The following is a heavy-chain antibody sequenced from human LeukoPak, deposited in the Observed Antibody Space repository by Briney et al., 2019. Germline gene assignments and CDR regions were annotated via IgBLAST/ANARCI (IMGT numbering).Heavy chain of an antibody. Sequence: SETLSLTCTVSGGSMSSYYWSWIRQPPGKGLEWIAYIFSSGSTNYNPFLKSRVTISVDTSKNQVSLKLSSVTAADTAVYYCARHPPRDSSGNDAFDMWGQGTMVTVSS. D-gene: IGHD3-22*01. J-gene: IGHJ3*02. V-gene: IGHV4-59*08. CDR2: IFSSGST. CDR3: ARHPPRDSSGNDAFDM. CDR1: GGSMSSYY.